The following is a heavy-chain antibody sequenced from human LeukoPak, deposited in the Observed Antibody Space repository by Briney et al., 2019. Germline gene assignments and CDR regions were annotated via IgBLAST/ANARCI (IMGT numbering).Heavy chain of an antibody. Sequence: LETLSLTCTVSGGSISSYYWSWIRQPAGKGLEWIGRIYTSGSTNYNPSLKSRVTMSVDTSKNQFSLKLSSVSAADTAVYYCARTYDFWSGYSGPYYYYGMDVWGQGTTVTVSS. CDR3: ARTYDFWSGYSGPYYYYGMDV. CDR2: IYTSGST. D-gene: IGHD3-3*01. CDR1: GGSISSYY. V-gene: IGHV4-4*07. J-gene: IGHJ6*02.